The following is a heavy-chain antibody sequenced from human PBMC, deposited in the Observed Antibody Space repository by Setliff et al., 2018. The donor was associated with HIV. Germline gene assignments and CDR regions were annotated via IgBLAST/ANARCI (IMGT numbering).Heavy chain of an antibody. CDR2: LASYNDDA. CDR3: ARGQYGDELFDY. CDR1: GYTFTNHG. V-gene: IGHV1-18*01. J-gene: IGHJ4*02. D-gene: IGHD4-17*01. Sequence: ASVKVSCKASGYTFTNHGITWVRQAPGHGLEWMGWLASYNDDANYAQNLQGRVTMTTDKSTSTAYMEPRSLRSDDTAVYYCARGQYGDELFDYWGQGTLVTVSS.